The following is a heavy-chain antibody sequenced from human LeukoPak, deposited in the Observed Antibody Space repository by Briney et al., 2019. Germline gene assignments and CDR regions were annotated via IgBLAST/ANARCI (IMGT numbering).Heavy chain of an antibody. V-gene: IGHV3-23*01. CDR1: GFTFSSYA. CDR2: ISGSGGST. D-gene: IGHD5-24*01. Sequence: PGGSLRLSCAASGFTFSSYAMSWVRQAPGKGLEWVSAISGSGGSTYYADSVKGRFTISRDNSKNTLYLQMDSLRAEDTAVYYCARGNRWLQFVFDYWGQGTLVTVSS. CDR3: ARGNRWLQFVFDY. J-gene: IGHJ4*02.